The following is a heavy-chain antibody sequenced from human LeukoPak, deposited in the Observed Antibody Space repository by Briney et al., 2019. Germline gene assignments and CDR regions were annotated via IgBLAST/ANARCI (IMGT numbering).Heavy chain of an antibody. V-gene: IGHV4-28*03. D-gene: IGHD2-2*01. CDR2: IYYSGST. CDR3: ARAPTSSTSSSSPFDI. Sequence: SETLSLTCAVSGYSISSSNWWGWIRQPPGKGLEWIGYIYYSGSTYYNPSLKSRVTMSVDTSKNQFSLKLTSVTVADTALYYCARAPTSSTSSSSPFDIWGQGTMVTVSS. J-gene: IGHJ3*02. CDR1: GYSISSSNW.